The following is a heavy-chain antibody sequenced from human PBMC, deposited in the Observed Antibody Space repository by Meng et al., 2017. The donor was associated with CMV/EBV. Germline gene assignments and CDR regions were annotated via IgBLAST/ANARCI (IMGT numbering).Heavy chain of an antibody. Sequence: ASVKVSCKASGYTFTSYGISWVRQAPGQGLEWMGWISAYNGNTNYAQKLQGRVTMTTDTSTSTAYMELRSLGSDDTAVYYCARDSFVLRFLEWFDPDWFDPWGQGTLVTVSS. J-gene: IGHJ5*02. V-gene: IGHV1-18*01. D-gene: IGHD3-3*01. CDR2: ISAYNGNT. CDR1: GYTFTSYG. CDR3: ARDSFVLRFLEWFDPDWFDP.